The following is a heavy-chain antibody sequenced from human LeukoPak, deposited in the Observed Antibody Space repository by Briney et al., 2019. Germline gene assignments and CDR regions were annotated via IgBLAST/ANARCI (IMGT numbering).Heavy chain of an antibody. D-gene: IGHD3-9*01. CDR1: GGSISSYY. V-gene: IGHV4-59*01. J-gene: IGHJ3*02. Sequence: SETLSLTCTVSGGSISSYYWSWIRQPPGKGLEWIGYILYTGSTNYNPSLKSRVTISVDTSKNQFSLKLNSVSAADTAVYYCARDGAVDILTGYGAFDIWGQGTMVTVSS. CDR2: ILYTGST. CDR3: ARDGAVDILTGYGAFDI.